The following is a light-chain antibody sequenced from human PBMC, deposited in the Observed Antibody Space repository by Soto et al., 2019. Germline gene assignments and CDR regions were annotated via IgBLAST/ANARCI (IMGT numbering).Light chain of an antibody. CDR2: KAS. J-gene: IGKJ4*01. V-gene: IGKV1-5*03. Sequence: DIQMTQSPSTLSASVGDRVTITCRASQSISSWLAWYQQKPGKAPKLLIYKASSLESGVPSRFSGSGSGTEFTLTISSLQPDDFATYYCQQYNSFALTFGGGTKMEIK. CDR1: QSISSW. CDR3: QQYNSFALT.